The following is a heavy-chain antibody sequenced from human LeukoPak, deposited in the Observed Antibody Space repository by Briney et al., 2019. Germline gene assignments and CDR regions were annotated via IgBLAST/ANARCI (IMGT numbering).Heavy chain of an antibody. CDR1: GFTFSSYA. J-gene: IGHJ5*02. CDR2: ISSSGSAI. Sequence: GGSPRLSCAASGFTFSSYAMIWVRQAPGKGLDWVSYISSSGSAIYYADSVRGRFTISRDSAKNSLYLQMNSLRAEDTAVYYCARARRDCSGGSCYPDYNWFDPWGQGTLVTVSS. V-gene: IGHV3-48*03. D-gene: IGHD2-15*01. CDR3: ARARRDCSGGSCYPDYNWFDP.